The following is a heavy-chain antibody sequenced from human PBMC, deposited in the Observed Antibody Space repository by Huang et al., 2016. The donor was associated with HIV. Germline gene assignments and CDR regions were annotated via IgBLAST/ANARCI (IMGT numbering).Heavy chain of an antibody. CDR3: ARHMDCSSSSCLAGGHERGPFDM. J-gene: IGHJ3*02. V-gene: IGHV4-39*01. D-gene: IGHD2-2*01. CDR2: IYYSGST. Sequence: QLQLQESGPGLVKPSETLSLTCSVSGGSISSSSYYWGGIRQPPGKGLEWIGSIYYSGSTFYTRSLKSRVTISVDTSKNQFSLRLSSVTAADTSVYYCARHMDCSSSSCLAGGHERGPFDMWGQGTMVTVSS. CDR1: GGSISSSSYY.